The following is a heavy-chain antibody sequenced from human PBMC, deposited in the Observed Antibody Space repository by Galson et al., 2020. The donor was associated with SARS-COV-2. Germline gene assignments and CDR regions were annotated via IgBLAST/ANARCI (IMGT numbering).Heavy chain of an antibody. D-gene: IGHD3-10*01. CDR3: ARSPPASTSGTSIYFDY. Sequence: GGSLRLSCAASGFALSSYTMNWVRQAPGKGLEWVASLDTSSTYIYYADSLKGRFTISRDNAENSLYLQMNSLRAEDTAVYYCARSPPASTSGTSIYFDYWGQGTQVTVSS. V-gene: IGHV3-21*01. CDR2: LDTSSTYI. CDR1: GFALSSYT. J-gene: IGHJ4*02.